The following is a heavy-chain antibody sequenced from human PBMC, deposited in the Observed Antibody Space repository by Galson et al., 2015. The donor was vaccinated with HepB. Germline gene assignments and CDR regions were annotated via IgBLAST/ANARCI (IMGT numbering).Heavy chain of an antibody. Sequence: LSLTCAVYGGSFSDYFWNWIRQPPGKGLEWIGEITHSGSTNYNPSLKSRVTISVDTSKNQFYLKLDSVTAADTAVYYCARERDFYLGIYYFDYWGQGTLVTVSS. CDR2: ITHSGST. D-gene: IGHD7-27*01. J-gene: IGHJ4*02. V-gene: IGHV4-34*01. CDR3: ARERDFYLGIYYFDY. CDR1: GGSFSDYF.